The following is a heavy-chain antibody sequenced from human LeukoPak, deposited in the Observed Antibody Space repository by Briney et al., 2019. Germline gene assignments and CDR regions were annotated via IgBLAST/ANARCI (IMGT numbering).Heavy chain of an antibody. Sequence: PSETLSLTCTVSGGSISSYYWSWIRQPPGKGLEWIGFIYSSGTTNYNPSLKSRVTISIDTSKNQFSLKLSSVTAADTAVYYCARRVFGSSHFDYWGQGTLVTVSS. CDR1: GGSISSYY. V-gene: IGHV4-4*09. J-gene: IGHJ4*02. CDR3: ARRVFGSSHFDY. CDR2: IYSSGTT. D-gene: IGHD3-3*01.